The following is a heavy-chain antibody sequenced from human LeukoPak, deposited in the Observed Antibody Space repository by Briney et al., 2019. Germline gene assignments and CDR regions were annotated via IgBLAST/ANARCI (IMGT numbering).Heavy chain of an antibody. CDR3: ARGSYWYDA. J-gene: IGHJ5*02. Sequence: GASVKVSCKASGYIFTGYYMHWVRQAPGQGPEWMGWINPQSGGTIYAQKFQGRVTMTRETSISTAYMELSRLKSDDTAVFYCARGSYWYDAWGQGTLVTVSS. CDR1: GYIFTGYY. CDR2: INPQSGGT. V-gene: IGHV1-2*02. D-gene: IGHD6-13*01.